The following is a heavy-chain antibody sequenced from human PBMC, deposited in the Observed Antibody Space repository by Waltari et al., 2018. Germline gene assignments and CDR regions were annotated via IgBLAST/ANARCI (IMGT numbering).Heavy chain of an antibody. CDR2: IIPIFGTA. CDR1: GGTFSSYA. V-gene: IGHV1-69*05. D-gene: IGHD4-17*01. Sequence: QVQLVQSGAEVKKPGSSVKVSCKASGGTFSSYAISWVRQAPGQWLEWMGGIIPIFGTANYAQKFQGRVTITTDESTSTAYMELSSLRSEDTAVYYCARSAHDYGDYAGAGIWYFDYWGQGTLVTVSS. CDR3: ARSAHDYGDYAGAGIWYFDY. J-gene: IGHJ4*02.